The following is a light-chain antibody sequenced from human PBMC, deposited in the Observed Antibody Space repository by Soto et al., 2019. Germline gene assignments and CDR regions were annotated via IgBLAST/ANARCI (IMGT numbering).Light chain of an antibody. V-gene: IGLV3-21*04. CDR2: YDS. CDR3: QVWDSSSDHVV. J-gene: IGLJ2*01. Sequence: SYELTQPPSVSVAPGKTARITCWGSNIGSKSVNWYQQKPGQAPVLVIYYDSDRPSVIPERFSGSNSGNTATLPISRVEAGDEADYYCQVWDSSSDHVVFGGGTKLTVL. CDR1: NIGSKS.